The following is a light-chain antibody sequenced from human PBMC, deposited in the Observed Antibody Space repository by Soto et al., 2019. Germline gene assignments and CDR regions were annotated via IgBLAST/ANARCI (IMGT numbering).Light chain of an antibody. Sequence: DIQMTQSPSTLSASVGDRVTITCRASQSVTNWLAWYQQKPGKTPNLLIYDASRLQSGTPSRFSGSGSETEFTLTIYSLQPDDFATYYCQQYTTYPYTFGQGTEVEIK. J-gene: IGKJ2*01. CDR1: QSVTNW. CDR2: DAS. CDR3: QQYTTYPYT. V-gene: IGKV1-5*01.